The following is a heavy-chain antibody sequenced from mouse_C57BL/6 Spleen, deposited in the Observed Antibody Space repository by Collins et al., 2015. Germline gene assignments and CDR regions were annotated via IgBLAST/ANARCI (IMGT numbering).Heavy chain of an antibody. CDR3: ARWRDYDENFDY. V-gene: IGHV1-64*01. Sequence: QVQLQQPGAELVKPGASVKLSCKASGYTFTSYWMHWVKQRPGQGLEWIGMIHPNSGSTNYNEKFKSKATLTVDKSSSTAYMQLSSLTSEDSAVYYCARWRDYDENFDYWGQGTTLTVSS. CDR2: IHPNSGST. J-gene: IGHJ2*01. D-gene: IGHD2-4*01. CDR1: GYTFTSYW.